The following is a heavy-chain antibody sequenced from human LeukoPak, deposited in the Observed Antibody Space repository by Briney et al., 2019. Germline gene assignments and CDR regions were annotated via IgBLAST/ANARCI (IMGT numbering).Heavy chain of an antibody. J-gene: IGHJ4*02. D-gene: IGHD2-2*03. Sequence: SETLSLTCAVYGGSFSGYYWSWIRQPPGKGLEWIGEINHSGSTNYNPSLKSRVTISVDTPKNQFSLKLSSVTAADAAVYYCASGQPYGYCSSTSCYDYWGQGTLVTVSS. CDR3: ASGQPYGYCSSTSCYDY. CDR1: GGSFSGYY. CDR2: INHSGST. V-gene: IGHV4-34*01.